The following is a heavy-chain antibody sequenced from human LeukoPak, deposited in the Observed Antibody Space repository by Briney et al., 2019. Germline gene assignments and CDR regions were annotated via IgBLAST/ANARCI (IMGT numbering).Heavy chain of an antibody. V-gene: IGHV4-34*01. D-gene: IGHD6-13*01. CDR3: ATGVHGIAAAGDYYFDY. CDR1: GGSFSGYY. J-gene: IGHJ4*02. Sequence: SETLSLTCAVYGGSFSGYYWTWIRQPPGKGLEWIGEIKHSGSTNYKSSLKSRVTISIDTSKNQFSLKLSSVTAADTAVYYCATGVHGIAAAGDYYFDYWGQGTLVTVSS. CDR2: IKHSGST.